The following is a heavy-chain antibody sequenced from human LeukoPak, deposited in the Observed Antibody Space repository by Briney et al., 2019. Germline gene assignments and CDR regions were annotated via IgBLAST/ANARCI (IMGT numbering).Heavy chain of an antibody. J-gene: IGHJ5*02. CDR2: IYYSGST. CDR1: GGSISSYY. Sequence: SETLSLTCTVSGGSISSYYWSWIRQPPGKGLEWIGYIYYSGSTNYNPSLKSRVTISVDTSKNQFSLKLSSVTAADMAVYYCARAYYYDILTGYPYNWFDPWGQGTLVTVSS. D-gene: IGHD3-9*01. CDR3: ARAYYYDILTGYPYNWFDP. V-gene: IGHV4-59*01.